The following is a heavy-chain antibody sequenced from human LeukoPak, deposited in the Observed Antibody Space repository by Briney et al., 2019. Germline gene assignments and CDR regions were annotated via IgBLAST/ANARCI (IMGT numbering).Heavy chain of an antibody. J-gene: IGHJ4*02. CDR2: INHSGST. CDR1: GGSFSGYY. Sequence: SETLSLTCAVYGGSFSGYYWSWIRQPPGKGLEWIGEINHSGSTNYNPSLKSRVTISVDTSKNQFSLKLSSVTAADTAVYYCAREPYYDFWSGAYFDYWGQGTLVTVSS. V-gene: IGHV4-34*01. D-gene: IGHD3-3*01. CDR3: AREPYYDFWSGAYFDY.